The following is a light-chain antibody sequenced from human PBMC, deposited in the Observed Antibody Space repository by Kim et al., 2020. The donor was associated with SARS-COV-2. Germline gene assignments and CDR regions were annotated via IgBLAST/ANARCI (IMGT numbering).Light chain of an antibody. CDR2: GAS. CDR3: LQYNNWPPWT. CDR1: QSVSTN. Sequence: SPGRRATLSCRASQSVSTNLAWYQQKPGQAPRLLIYGASTRATGIPARFSGSGPETDFTLTISSLQSEDFAIYYCLQYNNWPPWTFGQGTKVEIK. V-gene: IGKV3-15*01. J-gene: IGKJ1*01.